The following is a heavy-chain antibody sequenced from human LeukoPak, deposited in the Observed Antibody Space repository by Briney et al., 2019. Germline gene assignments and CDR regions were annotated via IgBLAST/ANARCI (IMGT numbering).Heavy chain of an antibody. CDR2: INPNSGGT. CDR1: GYTFTGYY. D-gene: IGHD2-21*02. Sequence: ASVKVSCKASGYTFTGYYMHRVRQAPGQGLEWMGWINPNSGGTNYAQKFQGRVTMTRDTSITTAYMELSRLRSDDTAVYYCARDNREVRGGDCFDVWGKGTTVTVSS. CDR3: ARDNREVRGGDCFDV. J-gene: IGHJ6*04. V-gene: IGHV1-2*02.